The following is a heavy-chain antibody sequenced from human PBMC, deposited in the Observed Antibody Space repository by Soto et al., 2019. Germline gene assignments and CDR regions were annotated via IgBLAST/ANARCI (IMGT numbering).Heavy chain of an antibody. V-gene: IGHV4-31*03. CDR3: AIRRRDYGVSSARYYYGMDV. J-gene: IGHJ6*02. CDR2: INHSGST. CDR1: GGAISSDGSY. Sequence: SETLSLTCTVSGGAISSDGSYWSWIRQHPGKGLEWIGYINHSGSTNYNPSLKSRVTISVDTSKNQFSLKLSSVTAADTAVYYCAIRRRDYGVSSARYYYGMDVWGQGTTVTVSS. D-gene: IGHD4-17*01.